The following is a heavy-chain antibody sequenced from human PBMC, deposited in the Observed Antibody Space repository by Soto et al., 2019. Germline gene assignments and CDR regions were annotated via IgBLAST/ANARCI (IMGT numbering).Heavy chain of an antibody. CDR1: GGSISSGGYY. CDR3: ASTPSGYSQIYYNWFDP. D-gene: IGHD3-22*01. J-gene: IGHJ5*02. Sequence: SETLSLTCTVSGGSISSGGYYWSWIRQHPGKGLEWIGYFYYSGSTYYNPSLKGRVTISVDTSKNQFSLKLSSVTAADTAVYYCASTPSGYSQIYYNWFDPWGQGTLVTVSS. CDR2: FYYSGST. V-gene: IGHV4-31*03.